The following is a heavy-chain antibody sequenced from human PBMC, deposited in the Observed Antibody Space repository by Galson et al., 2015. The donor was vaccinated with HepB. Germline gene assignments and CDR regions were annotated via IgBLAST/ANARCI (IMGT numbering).Heavy chain of an antibody. CDR2: INPNSGGT. J-gene: IGHJ4*02. V-gene: IGHV1-2*02. D-gene: IGHD2-8*01. Sequence: SVKVSCKASGYTFTGYYMHWVRQAPGQGLEWMGWINPNSGGTNYAQKFQGRVTMTRDTSISTAYMELSRLRSDDMAVYYCARDRVWWPLKGPDYWGQGTLVTVSS. CDR1: GYTFTGYY. CDR3: ARDRVWWPLKGPDY.